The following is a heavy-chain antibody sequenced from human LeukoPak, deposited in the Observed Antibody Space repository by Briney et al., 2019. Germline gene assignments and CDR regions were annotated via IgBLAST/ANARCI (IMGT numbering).Heavy chain of an antibody. CDR3: ARPGYYDIGRYYHDY. D-gene: IGHD3-22*01. CDR1: GFTFRSYW. V-gene: IGHV3-7*01. J-gene: IGHJ4*02. Sequence: PGGSLRLSCAASGFTFRSYWMSWVRQAPGKGLEWVANIKEDGSEKYYVDSVKGRFTISRDKSKNSLYLQMNSQRAEHTAVYYCARPGYYDIGRYYHDYWGQGTLVTVSS. CDR2: IKEDGSEK.